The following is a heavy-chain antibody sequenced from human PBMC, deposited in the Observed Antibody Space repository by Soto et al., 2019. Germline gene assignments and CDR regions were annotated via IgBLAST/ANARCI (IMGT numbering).Heavy chain of an antibody. D-gene: IGHD1-20*01. CDR1: GFTFSSYS. Sequence: EVQLVESGGGLVKPGGSLILSCAASGFTFSSYSMNWVRQAPGKGLEWVSSISSSSSYIYYADSVKGRFTISRDNAKNSLYLQMNSLRAEATSVYYCARDINPDYWGQGTMVTVSS. CDR2: ISSSSSYI. J-gene: IGHJ4*02. CDR3: ARDINPDY. V-gene: IGHV3-21*01.